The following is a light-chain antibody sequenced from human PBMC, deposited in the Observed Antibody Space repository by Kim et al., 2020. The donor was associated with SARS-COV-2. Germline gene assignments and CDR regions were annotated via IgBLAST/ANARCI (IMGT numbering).Light chain of an antibody. CDR2: AAF. V-gene: IGKV3-20*01. J-gene: IGKJ1*01. CDR1: QSVSTSY. CDR3: HHFGGTLWT. Sequence: APGERATLSCRTCQSVSTSYLAWFQHKPGQAPRLLIYAAFNRATGIPDRFTGSGSGTDFTLTISRLEPEDFAVYYCHHFGGTLWTFGQGTKVDIK.